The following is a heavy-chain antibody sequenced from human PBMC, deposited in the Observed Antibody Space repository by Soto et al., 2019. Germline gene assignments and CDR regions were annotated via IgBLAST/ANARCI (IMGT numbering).Heavy chain of an antibody. CDR2: IYYSGST. Sequence: SETLSLTCTVSGGSISSYYWSWIRQPPGKGLEWIGYIYYSGSTNYNPSLKSRVTISVDTSKNQFSLKLSSVTAADTAVYYCARSPGGYYYGSGTHQALYGMDVWGQGTTVTVSS. CDR1: GGSISSYY. J-gene: IGHJ6*02. D-gene: IGHD3-10*01. V-gene: IGHV4-59*01. CDR3: ARSPGGYYYGSGTHQALYGMDV.